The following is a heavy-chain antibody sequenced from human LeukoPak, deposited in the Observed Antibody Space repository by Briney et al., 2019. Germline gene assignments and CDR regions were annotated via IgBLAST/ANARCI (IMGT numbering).Heavy chain of an antibody. J-gene: IGHJ4*02. V-gene: IGHV1-3*01. CDR1: GYTFTSYA. Sequence: ASVKVSCKASGYTFTSYAMHWVRQAPGQRLEWMGWINAGNGNTKYSQKFQGRVTITRDTSASTAYMELSSLRSEDTAVYYCARRASSGWYVFDYWGQGALVTVSS. D-gene: IGHD6-19*01. CDR3: ARRASSGWYVFDY. CDR2: INAGNGNT.